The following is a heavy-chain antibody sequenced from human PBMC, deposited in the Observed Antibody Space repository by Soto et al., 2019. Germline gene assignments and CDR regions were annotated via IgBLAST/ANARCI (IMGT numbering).Heavy chain of an antibody. D-gene: IGHD6-19*01. CDR1: GFTFSSYA. CDR3: AKEGYSSGWYPIYYYYGMDA. Sequence: FLRLSCAASGFTFSSYAMSWVRQAPGKGLEWVSAISGSGGSTYYADSVKGRFTISRDNSKNTLYLQMNSLRAEDTAVYYCAKEGYSSGWYPIYYYYGMDAWGQGTTVTVSS. J-gene: IGHJ6*02. CDR2: ISGSGGST. V-gene: IGHV3-23*01.